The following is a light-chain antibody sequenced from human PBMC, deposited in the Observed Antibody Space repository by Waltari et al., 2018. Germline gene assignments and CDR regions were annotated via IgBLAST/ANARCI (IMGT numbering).Light chain of an antibody. CDR2: DAS. Sequence: EIELTQSPAPLSLSPGKRATPSCRANESVSSYLSWYQQKPDKAPRLLIYDASNRAAGIPARLSGSGYGTDFTLTISSLEREDFAIYYCQQRTNWVTTFGQGTRLDIK. CDR3: QQRTNWVTT. V-gene: IGKV3-11*01. CDR1: ESVSSY. J-gene: IGKJ5*01.